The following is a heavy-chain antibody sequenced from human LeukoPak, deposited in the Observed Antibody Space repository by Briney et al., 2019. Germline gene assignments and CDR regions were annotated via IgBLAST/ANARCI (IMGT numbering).Heavy chain of an antibody. Sequence: GASVKVSCKASGYTFTSYGISWVRQAPGQGLEWMGWISAYNGNTNYAQKLQGRVTMTTDTSTSTAYMELRSLRSDDTAVYYCARSYGDYSDINWFDPWGQGTLVTVSS. D-gene: IGHD4-17*01. CDR1: GYTFTSYG. CDR3: ARSYGDYSDINWFDP. J-gene: IGHJ5*02. CDR2: ISAYNGNT. V-gene: IGHV1-18*01.